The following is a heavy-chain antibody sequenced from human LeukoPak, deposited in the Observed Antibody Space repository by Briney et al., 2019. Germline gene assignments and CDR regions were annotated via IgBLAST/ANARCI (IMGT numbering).Heavy chain of an antibody. D-gene: IGHD6-19*01. CDR1: GYSFTSYW. CDR2: IYPGDSDT. CDR3: ATVAGSRKADYYYYMDV. Sequence: GESLKISCKGSGYSFTSYWIGWVRQMPGKGLEWMVIIYPGDSDTTYSPSFQGQVTISADKSISTAYLQWSSLKASDTAMYYCATVAGSRKADYYYYMDVWGKGTTVTVSS. V-gene: IGHV5-51*01. J-gene: IGHJ6*03.